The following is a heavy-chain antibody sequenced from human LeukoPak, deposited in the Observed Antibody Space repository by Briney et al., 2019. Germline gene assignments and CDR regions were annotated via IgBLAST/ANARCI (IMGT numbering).Heavy chain of an antibody. V-gene: IGHV5-51*01. CDR1: GYSFTTYW. D-gene: IGHD1-7*01. Sequence: GESLKISCKGSGYSFTTYWIAWVRQMPGKGLEWMGIIYPGDSDTRYSPSFQGQVTFSADKSINTAYLQWSSLKASDTAMDYCARPPDTGTRSAFDIWGQGTMVIVSS. J-gene: IGHJ3*02. CDR3: ARPPDTGTRSAFDI. CDR2: IYPGDSDT.